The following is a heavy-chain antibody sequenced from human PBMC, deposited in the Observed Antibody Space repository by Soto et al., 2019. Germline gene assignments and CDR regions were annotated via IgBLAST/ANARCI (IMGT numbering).Heavy chain of an antibody. V-gene: IGHV1-2*02. J-gene: IGHJ4*02. D-gene: IGHD3-22*01. CDR1: GYSFTGYY. CDR3: AREDPALCPSLPSGFYYGNSGYCVFDH. CDR2: INPHSGGT. Sequence: GASVKVSCKPSGYSFTGYYMHWVRQAPGQGLEWMGWINPHSGGTTYAQKFQGRVTMTRDTSIGTAYMELRGLKSDDTAVYYCAREDPALCPSLPSGFYYGNSGYCVFDHWGQGTLVTVSS.